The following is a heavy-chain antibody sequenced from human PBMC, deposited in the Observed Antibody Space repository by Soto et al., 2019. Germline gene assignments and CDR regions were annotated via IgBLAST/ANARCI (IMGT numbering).Heavy chain of an antibody. D-gene: IGHD6-13*01. CDR1: GDSISSSHW. CDR2: IHHSGYT. J-gene: IGHJ6*02. Sequence: SETLSLTCAVSGDSISSSHWWTWVRQPPEKGLEWIGEIHHSGYTNYNPSLKGRVAISVDKSKSQFSLRVSSVTAADTAVYYCAKDTMVAAARRGLVVWGQGTTVTVS. CDR3: AKDTMVAAARRGLVV. V-gene: IGHV4-4*02.